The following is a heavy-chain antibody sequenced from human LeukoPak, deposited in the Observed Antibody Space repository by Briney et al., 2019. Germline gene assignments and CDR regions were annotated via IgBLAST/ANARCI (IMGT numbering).Heavy chain of an antibody. J-gene: IGHJ4*02. CDR3: TRFPTVTTRYFDY. Sequence: GGPLRLSCAASGFTFSNAWMSWVRQAPGKGLEWVGRIKSKTDGGTTDYAAPVKGRFTISRDDSKNTLNLQMNSLKTEDTALYYCTRFPTVTTRYFDYWGQGTLVTVSS. D-gene: IGHD4-17*01. CDR1: GFTFSNAW. CDR2: IKSKTDGGTT. V-gene: IGHV3-15*01.